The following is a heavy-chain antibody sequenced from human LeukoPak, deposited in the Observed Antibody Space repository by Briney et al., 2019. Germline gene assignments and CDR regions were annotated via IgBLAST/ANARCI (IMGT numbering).Heavy chain of an antibody. CDR1: GFTFSSYS. V-gene: IGHV3-21*01. J-gene: IGHJ4*02. D-gene: IGHD6-13*01. Sequence: PGGSLRLSCAASGFTFSSYSMNWVRQAPGKGLEWVSSISSSSYIYYADSVKGRFTISRDNAENSLYLQMNSLRAEDTAVYYCARSGYSSSFDYWGQGTLVTVSS. CDR2: ISSSSYI. CDR3: ARSGYSSSFDY.